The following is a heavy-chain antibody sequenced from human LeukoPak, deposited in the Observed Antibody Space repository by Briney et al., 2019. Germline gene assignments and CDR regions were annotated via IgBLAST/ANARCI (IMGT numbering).Heavy chain of an antibody. Sequence: GGSLRLSCVASGXTFSSYWVHWVRQAPGKGLVWVSRIGTDGSSTSYADSVKGRFTISRDNAKNTLYLQMNSLRAEDTAVYYCAKAYGYCTTTSCSHEEFDYWGQGTLVTVSS. CDR1: GXTFSSYW. D-gene: IGHD2-2*01. CDR3: AKAYGYCTTTSCSHEEFDY. V-gene: IGHV3-74*01. J-gene: IGHJ4*02. CDR2: IGTDGSST.